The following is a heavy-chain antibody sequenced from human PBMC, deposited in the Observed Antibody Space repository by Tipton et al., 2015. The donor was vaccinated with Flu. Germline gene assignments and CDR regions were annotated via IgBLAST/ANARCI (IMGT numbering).Heavy chain of an antibody. V-gene: IGHV4-38-2*02. CDR2: VYHTGTT. Sequence: TLSLTCNVSGYSISTGDYWGWIRQPPGKGLEWLANVYHTGTTFYKPSLRSRLTISVDTSKNQISLKLTSVSVADTAVYYCARSSTRGESDFWGQGILVTASS. CDR3: ARSSTRGESDF. J-gene: IGHJ4*02. D-gene: IGHD3-16*01. CDR1: GYSISTGDY.